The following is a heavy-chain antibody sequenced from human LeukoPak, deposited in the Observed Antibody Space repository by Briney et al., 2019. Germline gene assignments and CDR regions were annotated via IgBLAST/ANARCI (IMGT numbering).Heavy chain of an antibody. CDR3: PRSRLVGGTYPYH. J-gene: IGHJ5*02. Sequence: GGPLRLSCAASGFTFSSYGMTWVRKAPGKALEWGSYISSSSSTIYYAGSVKGRFTIYRDNAKNSLYLQVNSLRAEDPAVYYFPRSRLVGGTYPYHWGQGTLVTVSS. D-gene: IGHD1-26*01. CDR1: GFTFSSYG. CDR2: ISSSSSTI. V-gene: IGHV3-48*01.